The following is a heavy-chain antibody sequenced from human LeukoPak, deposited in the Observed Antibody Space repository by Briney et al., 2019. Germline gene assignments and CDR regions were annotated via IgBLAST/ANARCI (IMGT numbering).Heavy chain of an antibody. CDR2: IYYSGST. D-gene: IGHD3-10*01. CDR1: GGSISSSSYY. CDR3: AGLWFGELAYYYYYGMDV. V-gene: IGHV4-39*07. J-gene: IGHJ6*02. Sequence: SETLSLTCTVSGGSISSSSYYWGWIRQPPGKGLEWIGSIYYSGSTYYNPSLKSRVTISVDTSKNQFSLKLSSVTAADTAVYYCAGLWFGELAYYYYYGMDVWGQGTTVTVSS.